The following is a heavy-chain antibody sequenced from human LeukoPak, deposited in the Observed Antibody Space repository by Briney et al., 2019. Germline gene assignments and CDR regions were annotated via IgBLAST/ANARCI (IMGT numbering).Heavy chain of an antibody. CDR2: SSDSGST. CDR3: ARGSDYGDS. J-gene: IGHJ4*02. CDR1: GGSTSSYY. Sequence: PSETLSLTCTVSGGSTSSYYWSWIRQPPGKGLEWIGYSSDSGSTNYNPSLKSRVTLLVDTSKNQSSLNLFSVTAADTAVYYCARGSDYGDSWGQGTLVTVST. V-gene: IGHV4-59*01.